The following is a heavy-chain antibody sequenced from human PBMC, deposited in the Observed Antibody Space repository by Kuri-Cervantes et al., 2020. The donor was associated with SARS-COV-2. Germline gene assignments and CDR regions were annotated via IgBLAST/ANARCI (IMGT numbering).Heavy chain of an antibody. CDR2: ISSSTTTK. CDR1: GFSFSSYS. J-gene: IGHJ4*02. D-gene: IGHD2-2*01. CDR3: ARPPRGLLSWFDY. Sequence: GESLKISCAASGFSFSSYSMNWVRQAPGKGLDWVSYISSSTTTKYYADSVKGRFTISRDNSKNTLYLQMNSLRAEDTAVYSCARPPRGLLSWFDYWGQGTLVTVSS. V-gene: IGHV3-48*01.